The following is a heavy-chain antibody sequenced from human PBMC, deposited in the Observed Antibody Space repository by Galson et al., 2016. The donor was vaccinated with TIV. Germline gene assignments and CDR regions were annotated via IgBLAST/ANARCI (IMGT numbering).Heavy chain of an antibody. Sequence: TLTLTCSFSGFSLRTSGMCVSWIRQPPGKALEWLARIDWDGDKYYNASLKTRVSISKDTSKNQVVLTMTNMDQVDTGTYYCARNSGHYYGMDVWGQGTTVTVSS. CDR2: IDWDGDK. J-gene: IGHJ6*02. CDR3: ARNSGHYYGMDV. CDR1: GFSLRTSGMC. V-gene: IGHV2-70*11.